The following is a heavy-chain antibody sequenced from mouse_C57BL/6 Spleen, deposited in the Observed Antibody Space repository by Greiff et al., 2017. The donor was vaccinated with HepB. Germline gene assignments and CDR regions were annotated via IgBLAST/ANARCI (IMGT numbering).Heavy chain of an antibody. CDR3: AREGQLRLDYFDD. Sequence: QVQLQQPGAELVMPGASVKLSCKASGYTFTSYWMHWVKQRPGQGLEWIGEIDPSDSYTNYNQKFKGKSTLTVDKSSSTAYMQLSSLTSEDSAVYYCAREGQLRLDYFDDWGQGTTLTVSS. V-gene: IGHV1-69*01. CDR2: IDPSDSYT. J-gene: IGHJ2*01. D-gene: IGHD3-2*02. CDR1: GYTFTSYW.